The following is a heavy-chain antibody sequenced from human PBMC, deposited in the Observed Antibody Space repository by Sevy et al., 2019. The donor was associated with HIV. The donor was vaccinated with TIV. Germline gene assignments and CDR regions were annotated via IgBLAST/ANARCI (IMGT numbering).Heavy chain of an antibody. Sequence: SETLSLTCTLSGASMSGYYWSWIRQPPGKGLEWIGYIYDTGDTNFNPSLKSRVTISQDTSKTQFSLSLSSVNTADPAVYYCARGRSNFRYWSQGTLVTVSS. CDR2: IYDTGDT. CDR3: ARGRSNFRY. D-gene: IGHD1-1*01. V-gene: IGHV4-59*13. CDR1: GASMSGYY. J-gene: IGHJ4*02.